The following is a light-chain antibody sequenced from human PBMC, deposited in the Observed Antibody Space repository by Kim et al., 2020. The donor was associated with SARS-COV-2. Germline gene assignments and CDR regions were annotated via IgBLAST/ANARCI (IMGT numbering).Light chain of an antibody. V-gene: IGKV3-20*01. CDR1: RSVSSSY. CDR2: GAS. Sequence: PGERATLSCRASRSVSSSYLAWYQQKPGQAPRLLIYGASSRATGIPDRFSGSGSGTDFTLTISRLEPEDFAVYYCQQYGSSPPVTFGQGTRLEIK. J-gene: IGKJ5*01. CDR3: QQYGSSPPVT.